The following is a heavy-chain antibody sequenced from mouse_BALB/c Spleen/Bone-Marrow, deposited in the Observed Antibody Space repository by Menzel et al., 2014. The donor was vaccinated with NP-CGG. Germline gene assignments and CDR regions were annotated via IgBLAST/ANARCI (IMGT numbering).Heavy chain of an antibody. V-gene: IGHV5-6-5*01. CDR3: GRAGIASYGYVTYYNL. D-gene: IGHD2-12*01. CDR2: INSYGSR. J-gene: IGHJ3*02. Sequence: LKESGGRLGTPGTPLTLTCTVSGFSLSSSPMIWVRQAPGEGLEYIGIINSYGSRYYANWAKGRFTISKTSTTVDLKITSPTTEDTATYFCGRAGIASYGYVTYYNLWGQGTLVTVS. CDR1: GFSLSSSP.